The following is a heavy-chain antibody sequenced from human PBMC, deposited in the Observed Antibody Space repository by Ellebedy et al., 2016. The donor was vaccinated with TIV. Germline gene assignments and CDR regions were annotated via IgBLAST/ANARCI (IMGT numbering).Heavy chain of an antibody. D-gene: IGHD4-11*01. V-gene: IGHV3-53*05. CDR1: GFTVSSNY. CDR2: IYSGGGT. CDR3: ARDLDRNYPGAYFDY. J-gene: IGHJ4*02. Sequence: PGGSLRLSCAAFGFTVSSNYLTWVRQAPGKGLDWASVIYSGGGTYYADSVKGRFTISRDNAKNTVFLQMNSLRAEDTDVYYCARDLDRNYPGAYFDYWGQGTLVTVSS.